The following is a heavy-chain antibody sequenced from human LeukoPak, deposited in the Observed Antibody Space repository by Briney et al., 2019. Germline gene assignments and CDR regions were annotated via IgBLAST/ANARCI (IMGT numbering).Heavy chain of an antibody. CDR3: ARGLVAAAAVDY. D-gene: IGHD6-13*01. J-gene: IGHJ4*02. Sequence: ASVKVSCKASGYTFTGYYMQWVRQAPGQGPEWMGRINPNSGDTNYAQKFQGRVTMARDTSISTAYMELSRLRSDDTAVYYCARGLVAAAAVDYWGQGTLVTVSS. CDR1: GYTFTGYY. CDR2: INPNSGDT. V-gene: IGHV1-2*06.